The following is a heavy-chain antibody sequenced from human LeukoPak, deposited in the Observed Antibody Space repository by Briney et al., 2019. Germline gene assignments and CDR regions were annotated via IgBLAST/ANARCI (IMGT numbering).Heavy chain of an antibody. V-gene: IGHV4-4*07. CDR2: TYTGGDT. J-gene: IGHJ4*02. D-gene: IGHD6-13*01. CDR3: TIGGASGSLAH. Sequence: PSETLSLTCTVSRASISDNYWSWSRQPAGKALEWIGRTYTGGDTNYNPSLKSRASVSVDTSKNQFYLSLRYVTAADTAVYYCTIGGASGSLAHWGPGTLVTVSS. CDR1: RASISDNY.